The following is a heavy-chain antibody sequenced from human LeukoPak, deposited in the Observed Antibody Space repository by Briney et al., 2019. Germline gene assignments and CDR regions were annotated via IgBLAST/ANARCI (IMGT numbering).Heavy chain of an antibody. J-gene: IGHJ4*02. CDR2: IYSGGST. Sequence: GGSLRLSCAASGFTVSSNYMSWVRQAPGKGLEWVSVIYSGGSTYYADSVKGRFTISRDNSKNTLYLQMNSLRAEDTAVYYCAREDIVVVPAAMESWGQGTLVTVSS. V-gene: IGHV3-66*01. D-gene: IGHD2-2*01. CDR3: AREDIVVVPAAMES. CDR1: GFTVSSNY.